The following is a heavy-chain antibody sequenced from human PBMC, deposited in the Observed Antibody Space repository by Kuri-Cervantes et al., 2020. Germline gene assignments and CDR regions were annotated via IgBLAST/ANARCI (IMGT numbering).Heavy chain of an antibody. D-gene: IGHD1-26*01. CDR3: AGSYSGYYYYYGMDV. J-gene: IGHJ6*02. CDR1: GGSISSGGYY. CDR2: IYYSGST. V-gene: IGHV4-31*03. Sequence: SETLSLTCTVSGGSISSGGYYWSWIRQHPGKGLEWIGYIYYSGSTYYNPSLKSRVTISVDTSKNQFSLKLSSVTAADTAVYYCAGSYSGYYYYYGMDVWGQGTTVTVSS.